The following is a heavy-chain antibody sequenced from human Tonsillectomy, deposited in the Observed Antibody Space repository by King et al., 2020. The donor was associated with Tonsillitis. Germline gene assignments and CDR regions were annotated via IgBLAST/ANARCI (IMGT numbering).Heavy chain of an antibody. CDR3: ARDRALKFRIFPTGPDAFDI. V-gene: IGHV1-2*04. CDR2: INPNSGGT. D-gene: IGHD1-14*01. J-gene: IGHJ3*02. CDR1: AYTFTDYY. Sequence: QLVQSGAEVKKPGASVKVSCKASAYTFTDYYLHWVRQAPGQGLEWMGWINPNSGGTNYAQKFQGWVTMTRDTSISTAYMELSSLQSDDTAVYYCARDRALKFRIFPTGPDAFDIWGQGTMVTVSS.